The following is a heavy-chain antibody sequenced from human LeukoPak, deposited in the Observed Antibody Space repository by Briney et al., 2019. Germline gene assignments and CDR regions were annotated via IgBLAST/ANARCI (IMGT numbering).Heavy chain of an antibody. J-gene: IGHJ2*01. CDR1: GYTFIDYY. CDR3: AKDMGYGDYWYFDL. Sequence: ASVKVSCKASGYTFIDYYIHWVRQAPGEGLEWMGWIHPNSGGTNYAQKFQGSVTMTRDTSISTAYMELTRLNSDDTAVYYCAKDMGYGDYWYFDLWGRGTLVTVSS. CDR2: IHPNSGGT. V-gene: IGHV1-2*02. D-gene: IGHD4-17*01.